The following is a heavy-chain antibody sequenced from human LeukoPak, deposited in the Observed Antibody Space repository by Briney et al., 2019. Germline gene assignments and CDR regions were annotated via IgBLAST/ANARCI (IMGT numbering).Heavy chain of an antibody. Sequence: SETLSLTCAVYGGSFSGYYWSWIRQPPGKGLEWIGEINHSGSTNYNPSLKSRVTISVDTSKNQFSLKLSPVTAADTAVYYCASTPDCGGSCYSFDYWGQGTLVTVSS. V-gene: IGHV4-34*01. CDR3: ASTPDCGGSCYSFDY. D-gene: IGHD2-15*01. CDR1: GGSFSGYY. J-gene: IGHJ4*02. CDR2: INHSGST.